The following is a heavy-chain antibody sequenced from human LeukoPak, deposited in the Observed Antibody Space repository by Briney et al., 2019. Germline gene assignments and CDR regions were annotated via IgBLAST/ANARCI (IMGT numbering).Heavy chain of an antibody. D-gene: IGHD3-9*01. CDR2: IIPIFGTA. CDR1: GGTFSSYA. J-gene: IGHJ6*04. Sequence: SVKVSCKASGGTFSSYAISWVRQAPGQGLEWMGGIIPIFGTANYAQKFQGRVTITADKSTSTAYMELSSLRSEDTAVYYCARDGGQIRYFDWLLIPRGYYYYGMDVWGKGTTVTVSS. CDR3: ARDGGQIRYFDWLLIPRGYYYYGMDV. V-gene: IGHV1-69*06.